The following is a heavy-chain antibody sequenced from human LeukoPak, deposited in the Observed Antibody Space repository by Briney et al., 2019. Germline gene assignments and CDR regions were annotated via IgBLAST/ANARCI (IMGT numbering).Heavy chain of an antibody. CDR1: GFTFSSYG. CDR2: IWYDGSNK. V-gene: IGHV3-33*06. J-gene: IGHJ4*02. Sequence: GGSLRLSCAASGFTFSSYGMHWVRQAPVKGLEWVAVIWYDGSNKYYADSVKGRFTISRDNSKNTLYLQMNSLRAEDTAVYYCAKDSGYGLTENYWGQGTLITVSS. D-gene: IGHD4-17*01. CDR3: AKDSGYGLTENY.